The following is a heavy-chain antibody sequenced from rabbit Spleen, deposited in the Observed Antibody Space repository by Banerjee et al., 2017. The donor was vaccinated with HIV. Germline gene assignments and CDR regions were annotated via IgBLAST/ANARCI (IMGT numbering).Heavy chain of an antibody. Sequence: QEQLVESGGGLVKPEGSLKLSCTASGFSFSNKAVMCWVRQAPGKGLEWIACINAVTGKAVYATWAKGRFTFSKTSSTTVTLQVTSLTAADTATYFCARDFYGAYVGYGYNNFDLWGPGTLVTVS. CDR3: ARDFYGAYVGYGYNNFDL. V-gene: IGHV1S45*01. CDR2: INAVTGKA. CDR1: GFSFSNKAV. D-gene: IGHD2-1*01. J-gene: IGHJ4*01.